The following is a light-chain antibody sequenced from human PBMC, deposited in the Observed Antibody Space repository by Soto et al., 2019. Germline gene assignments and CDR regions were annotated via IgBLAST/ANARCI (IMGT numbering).Light chain of an antibody. CDR3: QTWGTGIRV. J-gene: IGLJ2*01. Sequence: QLVLTQSPSASASLGASVKLTCTLSSGHSSYAIAWHQQQPEKVPRYLMKLNSDGSHSKGDGIPDRFSGSSSGAERYLTISRLQSEDEADYYCQTWGTGIRVFGGGTKVTVL. CDR2: LNSDGSH. V-gene: IGLV4-69*01. CDR1: SGHSSYA.